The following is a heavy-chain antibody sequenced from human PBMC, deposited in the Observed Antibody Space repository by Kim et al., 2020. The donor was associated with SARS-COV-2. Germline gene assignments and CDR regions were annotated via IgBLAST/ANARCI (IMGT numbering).Heavy chain of an antibody. CDR3: ARGPWGSSWYFDY. V-gene: IGHV1-3*01. Sequence: KYSQKFQDRVTITRDTSASTAYMELSSLRSEDTAVYYCARGPWGSSWYFDYWGQGTLVTVSS. J-gene: IGHJ4*02. D-gene: IGHD6-13*01.